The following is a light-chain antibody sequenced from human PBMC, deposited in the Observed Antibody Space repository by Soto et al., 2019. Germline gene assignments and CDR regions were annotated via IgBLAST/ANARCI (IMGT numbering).Light chain of an antibody. Sequence: IQMTQSPSTLSAAVGDRFTITFRASQTIRVNLAWFQQKPGKAPKLLIHDASSLESGVPSRFSASGSGTEFTLTISSLQPDDFATYYCQQYDTYWTFGQGTKVDI. J-gene: IGKJ1*01. CDR2: DAS. CDR1: QTIRVN. CDR3: QQYDTYWT. V-gene: IGKV1-5*01.